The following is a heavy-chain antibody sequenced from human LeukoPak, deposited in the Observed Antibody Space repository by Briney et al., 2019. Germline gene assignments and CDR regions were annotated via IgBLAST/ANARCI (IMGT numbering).Heavy chain of an antibody. CDR2: FDPEDGET. CDR3: ATGHSSGWYYFDY. J-gene: IGHJ4*02. Sequence: APVKVSCKVSGYTLTELSMHWVRQAPGKGLEWMGGFDPEDGETIYAQKFQGRVTMTEDTSTDTAYMELSSLRSEDTAVYYCATGHSSGWYYFDYWGQGTLVTVSS. D-gene: IGHD6-19*01. V-gene: IGHV1-24*01. CDR1: GYTLTELS.